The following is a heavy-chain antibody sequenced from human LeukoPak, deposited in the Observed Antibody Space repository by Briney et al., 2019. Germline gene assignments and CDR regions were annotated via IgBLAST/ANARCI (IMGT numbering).Heavy chain of an antibody. J-gene: IGHJ5*02. CDR3: ARVGYCSGSGCEGCDWFDP. Sequence: GGSLRLSCAASGFTFDDYGMSWVRQAPGKGLEWVSGINWNGGSTGYADSVKGRFTISRDNAKNSLFLQMNSLRVEDTAVYYCARVGYCSGSGCEGCDWFDPWGQGILVTVSS. CDR1: GFTFDDYG. D-gene: IGHD2-15*01. V-gene: IGHV3-20*04. CDR2: INWNGGST.